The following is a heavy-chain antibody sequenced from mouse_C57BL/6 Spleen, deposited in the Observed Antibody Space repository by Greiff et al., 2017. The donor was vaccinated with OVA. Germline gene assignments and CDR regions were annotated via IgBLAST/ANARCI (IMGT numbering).Heavy chain of an antibody. J-gene: IGHJ4*01. CDR3: ARDQDDGYYDAMDY. Sequence: EVQLQESGPGLVKPSQSLSLTCSVTGYSITSGYYWNWIRQFPGNKLEWMGYISYDGSNNYNPSLKNRISITRDTSKNPFFLKLNSVTTEDTATYYWARDQDDGYYDAMDYWGQGTSVTVSS. CDR2: ISYDGSN. D-gene: IGHD2-3*01. CDR1: GYSITSGYY. V-gene: IGHV3-6*01.